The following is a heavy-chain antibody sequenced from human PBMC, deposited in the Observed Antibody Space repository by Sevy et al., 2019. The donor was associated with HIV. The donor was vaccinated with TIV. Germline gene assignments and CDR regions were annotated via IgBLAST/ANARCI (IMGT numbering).Heavy chain of an antibody. CDR2: TRNKANSYTT. D-gene: IGHD1-26*01. V-gene: IGHV3-72*01. Sequence: GGSLRLSCAASGFTFSDHYMDWVRQAPGKGLEWVGRTRNKANSYTTEYAASVKGRFTISRDDSKNSLYLQMNSLKTEDTAVYYCARVVSPWEPYYFDYWGLGTLVTVSS. CDR1: GFTFSDHY. CDR3: ARVVSPWEPYYFDY. J-gene: IGHJ4*02.